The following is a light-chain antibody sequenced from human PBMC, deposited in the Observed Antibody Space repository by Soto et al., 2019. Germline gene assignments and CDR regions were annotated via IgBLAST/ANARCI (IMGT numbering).Light chain of an antibody. CDR1: RGHSGYS. J-gene: IGLJ3*02. V-gene: IGLV4-60*03. Sequence: QRVLTQSSSASASLGSSVKLTCSLSRGHSGYSIGWHQQQPGKAPRYLMKVEGSGIYNRGSGVPDRFSGSSSGADRYLIISTLQSEDEADYYCETWDINTRVFGGGTKVTVL. CDR2: VEGSGIY. CDR3: ETWDINTRV.